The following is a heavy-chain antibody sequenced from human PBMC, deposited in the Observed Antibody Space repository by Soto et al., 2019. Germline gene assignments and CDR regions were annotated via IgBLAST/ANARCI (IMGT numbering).Heavy chain of an antibody. J-gene: IGHJ4*02. CDR1: GFTFSSYG. V-gene: IGHV3-33*01. D-gene: IGHD1-26*01. CDR3: ARGPGRVGATTEYFDY. CDR2: IWYDGSNK. Sequence: GGSLRLSCAASGFTFSSYGMHWVRQAPGKGLEWVAVIWYDGSNKYYADSVKGRFTISRDNSKNTLYLQMNSLRAEDTAVYYCARGPGRVGATTEYFDYWGQGTLVTVSS.